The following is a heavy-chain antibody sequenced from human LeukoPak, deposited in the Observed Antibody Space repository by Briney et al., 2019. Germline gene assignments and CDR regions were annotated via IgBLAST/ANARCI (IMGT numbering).Heavy chain of an antibody. Sequence: GGSLRLSCAASGFTFSDYYMSWFRQAPGKGLEWVSYIGSSASTKYYADSVKGRFIISRDNAKNSLYLQMNSLRAEDTAVYYCARSSSTYYYDTSSHYWGQGTLVTVSS. J-gene: IGHJ4*02. CDR3: ARSSSTYYYDTSSHY. V-gene: IGHV3-11*04. CDR1: GFTFSDYY. CDR2: IGSSASTK. D-gene: IGHD3-22*01.